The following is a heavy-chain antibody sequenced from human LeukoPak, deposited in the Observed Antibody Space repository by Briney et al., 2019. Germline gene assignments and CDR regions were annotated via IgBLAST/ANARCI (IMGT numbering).Heavy chain of an antibody. CDR2: ISSSSSYI. J-gene: IGHJ4*02. CDR3: ARDGGDGYSFDY. D-gene: IGHD5-24*01. Sequence: GGSLRLSCAASGFTFSSYSMNWVRQAPGKGLEWVSSISSSSSYIYYADSVKGRFTISRDNSKNTLYLQMNSLRAEDTAVYYCARDGGDGYSFDYWGQGTLVTVSS. CDR1: GFTFSSYS. V-gene: IGHV3-21*04.